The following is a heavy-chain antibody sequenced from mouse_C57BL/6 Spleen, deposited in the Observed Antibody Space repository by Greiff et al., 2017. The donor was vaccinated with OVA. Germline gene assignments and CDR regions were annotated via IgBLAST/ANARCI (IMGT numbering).Heavy chain of an antibody. J-gene: IGHJ4*01. CDR3: AREVTPLLELAMDY. D-gene: IGHD2-3*01. Sequence: QVQLQQSGAELVKPGASVKISCKASGYAFSSYWMNWVKQRPGKGLEWIGQIYPGDGDTNYNGKFKGKATLTADKSSSTAYMQLSSLTSEDSAVYFCAREVTPLLELAMDYWGQGTSVTVSS. CDR2: IYPGDGDT. CDR1: GYAFSSYW. V-gene: IGHV1-80*01.